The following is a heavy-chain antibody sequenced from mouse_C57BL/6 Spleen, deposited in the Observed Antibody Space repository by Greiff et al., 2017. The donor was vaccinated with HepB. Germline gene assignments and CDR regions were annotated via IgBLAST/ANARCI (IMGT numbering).Heavy chain of an antibody. CDR2: IYPRSGNT. V-gene: IGHV1-81*01. CDR3: ARRGDDYGCYAMDY. Sequence: QVHVKQSGAELARPGASVKLSCKASGYTFTSYGISWVKQRTGQGLEWIGEIYPRSGNTYYNEKFKGKATLTADKSSSTAYMELRSLTSEDSAVYFCARRGDDYGCYAMDYWGQGTSVTVSS. D-gene: IGHD2-4*01. CDR1: GYTFTSYG. J-gene: IGHJ4*01.